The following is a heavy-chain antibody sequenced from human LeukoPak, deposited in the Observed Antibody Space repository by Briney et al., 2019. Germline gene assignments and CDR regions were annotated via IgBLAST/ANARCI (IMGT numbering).Heavy chain of an antibody. Sequence: ASVKVSCKASGYTFTSYYMHWVRQAPGQGLEWMGIINPSGGSTSYAQKFQGRVTMTRDMSTSTAYMELSSLRSEDTAVYYCARDISRGENDYVWGSYRGIDYWGQGTLVTVSS. CDR1: GYTFTSYY. CDR2: INPSGGST. V-gene: IGHV1-46*01. CDR3: ARDISRGENDYVWGSYRGIDY. J-gene: IGHJ4*02. D-gene: IGHD3-16*02.